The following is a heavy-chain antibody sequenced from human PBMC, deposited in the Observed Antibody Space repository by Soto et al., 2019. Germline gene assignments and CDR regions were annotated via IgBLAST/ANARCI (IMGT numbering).Heavy chain of an antibody. J-gene: IGHJ5*02. CDR2: IYYSGST. CDR1: GGSISSSSYY. Sequence: SQTLSLTCTVSGGSISSSSYYWGWIRQPPGKGLEWIGSIYYSGSTYYNPSLKSRVTISVDTSKNQFSLKLSSVTAADTAVYYCARHNLIQLERQKKINWFDPWGQGTLVTAS. CDR3: ARHNLIQLERQKKINWFDP. D-gene: IGHD1-1*01. V-gene: IGHV4-39*01.